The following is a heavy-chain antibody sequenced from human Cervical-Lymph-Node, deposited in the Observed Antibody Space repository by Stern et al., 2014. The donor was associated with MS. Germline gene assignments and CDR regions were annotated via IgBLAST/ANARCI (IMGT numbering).Heavy chain of an antibody. CDR1: GYTFSNSY. CDR2: IKLNSGRT. Sequence: VQLVESGAEVKKPGASVKVSCKASGYTFSNSYMHWVRQAPGQGLEWMGIIKLNSGRTTHAQKFQGRVTMTRDTSTSTVNMELSSLRSEDTAVYYCATYGFDPWGQGTLVTVSS. D-gene: IGHD2-2*01. CDR3: ATYGFDP. V-gene: IGHV1-46*01. J-gene: IGHJ5*02.